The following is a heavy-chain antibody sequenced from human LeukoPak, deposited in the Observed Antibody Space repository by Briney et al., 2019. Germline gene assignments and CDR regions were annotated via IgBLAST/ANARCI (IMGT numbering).Heavy chain of an antibody. Sequence: GASVKVSCKASGYTFTSYGISWVRQAPGQGLNWMRWISAYNGNTNYAQKLQGRVTMTTDTSTSTAYMELRSLRSDDTAVYYCARATMVGWGASDFDYWGQGTLVTVSS. CDR3: ARATMVGWGASDFDY. CDR1: GYTFTSYG. CDR2: ISAYNGNT. V-gene: IGHV1-18*01. D-gene: IGHD4/OR15-4a*01. J-gene: IGHJ4*02.